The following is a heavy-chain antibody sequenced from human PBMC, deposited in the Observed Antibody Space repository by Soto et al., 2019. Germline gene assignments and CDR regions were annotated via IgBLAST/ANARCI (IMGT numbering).Heavy chain of an antibody. J-gene: IGHJ6*02. Sequence: SETLSLTCTVSGGSISSSSYYWGWIRQPPGKGLEWIGSIYYSGSTYYNPSLKSRVTISVDTSKNQFSLKLSSVTAADTAVYYCAREPYYDFWSGYYWGDTRDYGMDVWGQGTTVT. CDR3: AREPYYDFWSGYYWGDTRDYGMDV. V-gene: IGHV4-39*01. CDR2: IYYSGST. CDR1: GGSISSSSYY. D-gene: IGHD3-3*01.